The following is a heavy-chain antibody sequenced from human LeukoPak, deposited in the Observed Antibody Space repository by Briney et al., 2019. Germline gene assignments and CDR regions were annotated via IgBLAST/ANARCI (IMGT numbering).Heavy chain of an antibody. Sequence: SETLSLTCTVSGGSISSGSYYWSWIRQPAGKGLEWIGRIYTTGSTNYNPSLKSRLTISVDKSKNQFSLKLSSVTAADTAVYYCARYDVGWYYFDYWGQGTLVTVSS. V-gene: IGHV4-61*02. CDR2: IYTTGST. J-gene: IGHJ4*02. CDR3: ARYDVGWYYFDY. CDR1: GGSISSGSYY. D-gene: IGHD6-19*01.